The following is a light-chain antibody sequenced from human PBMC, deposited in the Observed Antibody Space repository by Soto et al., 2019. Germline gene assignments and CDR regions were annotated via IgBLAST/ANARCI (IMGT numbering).Light chain of an antibody. CDR1: QSVSRD. CDR2: GAS. V-gene: IGKV3-15*01. J-gene: IGKJ1*01. Sequence: EIVLTQSPATLSVSPGERATLSCRASQSVSRDLAWYQQKPGQAPRLLIYGASTRATGIPARFSGSGSGTEFTLTISSLQSEDFGVYSCQRYNDWPRTFGQGTKV. CDR3: QRYNDWPRT.